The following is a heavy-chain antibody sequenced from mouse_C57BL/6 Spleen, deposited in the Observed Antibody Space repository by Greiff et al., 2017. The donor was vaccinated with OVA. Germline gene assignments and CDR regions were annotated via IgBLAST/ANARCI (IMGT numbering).Heavy chain of an antibody. V-gene: IGHV5-4*01. CDR3: ARDCYYGFDY. J-gene: IGHJ2*01. D-gene: IGHD1-1*01. CDR1: GFTFSSYA. CDR2: ISDGGSYT. Sequence: EVKLMESGGGLVKPGGSLKLSCAASGFTFSSYAMSWVRQTPEKRLEWVATISDGGSYTYYPDNVKGRFTISRDNAKNNLYLQMSHLKSEDTAMYYCARDCYYGFDYWGQGTTLTVSS.